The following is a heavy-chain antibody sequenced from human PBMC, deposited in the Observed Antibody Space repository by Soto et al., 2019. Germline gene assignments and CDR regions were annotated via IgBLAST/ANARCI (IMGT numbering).Heavy chain of an antibody. CDR2: IYYSGST. D-gene: IGHD4-17*01. V-gene: IGHV4-39*07. CDR3: ARVLYGDYSEIDY. J-gene: IGHJ4*02. CDR1: GGSISSSSYY. Sequence: SETLSLTCTVSGGSISSSSYYWGWIRQPPGKGLEWIGYIYYSGSTYYNPSLKSRVTISVDTSKNQFSLKLSSVTAADTAVYYCARVLYGDYSEIDYWGQGTLVTVSS.